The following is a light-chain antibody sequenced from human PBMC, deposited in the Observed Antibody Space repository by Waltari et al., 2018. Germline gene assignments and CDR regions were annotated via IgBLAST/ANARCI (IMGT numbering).Light chain of an antibody. Sequence: DIVMPRSPLSLPVTPGGSASSSCSSGGSLRHNNGFTYVDGYVQKPGQSPQLLIYLESNRASGVPDRFSGSGSGTDFTLKISRVEAEDVGVYYCMQGLQSHRTFGQGTKVEIK. CDR2: LES. V-gene: IGKV2-28*01. J-gene: IGKJ1*01. CDR3: MQGLQSHRT. CDR1: GSLRHNNGFTY.